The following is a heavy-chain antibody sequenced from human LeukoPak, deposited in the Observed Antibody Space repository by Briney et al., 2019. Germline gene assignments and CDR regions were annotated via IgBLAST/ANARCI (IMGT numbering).Heavy chain of an antibody. D-gene: IGHD2-8*02. CDR1: GFTFRNYG. CDR3: AKDPGASVSGFYMDV. Sequence: GGSLRLSCAASGFTFRNYGMHWVRQATGKGLEWVSFIWSDGNNRFYADSVKGRFTISREKSKNMLYLQMDTLRAEDTALYYCAKDPGASVSGFYMDVWGKGTTVIVSS. CDR2: IWSDGNNR. V-gene: IGHV3-30*02. J-gene: IGHJ6*03.